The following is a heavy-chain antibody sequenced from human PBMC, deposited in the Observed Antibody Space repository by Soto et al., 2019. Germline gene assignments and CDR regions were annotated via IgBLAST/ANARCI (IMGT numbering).Heavy chain of an antibody. CDR3: ARSTGDTAMARGGLDY. V-gene: IGHV3-30-3*01. D-gene: IGHD5-18*01. CDR1: GFTFSSYA. CDR2: ISYDGSNK. J-gene: IGHJ4*02. Sequence: QVQLVESGGGVVQPGRSLRLSCAASGFTFSSYAMHWVRQAPGKGLEWVAVISYDGSNKYYADSVKGRFTICRDNSKNTLYLQMNSLRAEDTAVYYCARSTGDTAMARGGLDYWGQGTLVTVSS.